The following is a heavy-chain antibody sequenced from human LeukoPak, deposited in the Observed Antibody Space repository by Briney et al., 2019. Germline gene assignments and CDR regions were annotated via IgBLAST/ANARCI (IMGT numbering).Heavy chain of an antibody. Sequence: GGSLRLSCAASGFTFSRYAMSWVRQAPGKGLEWVSAISGSGGSTYYADSVKGRFTISRDNSKNTLYLQMNSLRAEDTAVYYCAREGDSSGYFDAFDIWGQGTMVTVSS. D-gene: IGHD3-22*01. CDR3: AREGDSSGYFDAFDI. CDR2: ISGSGGST. V-gene: IGHV3-23*01. CDR1: GFTFSRYA. J-gene: IGHJ3*02.